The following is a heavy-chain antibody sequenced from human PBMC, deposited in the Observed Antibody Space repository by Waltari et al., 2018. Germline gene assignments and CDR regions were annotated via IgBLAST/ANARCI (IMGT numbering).Heavy chain of an antibody. CDR2: IYPGGGNT. D-gene: IGHD4-17*01. Sequence: QVQLVQSGAEVKKPGASVKVSCEASGYTFINFHIHWVRQAPGPGLEWMGIIYPGGGNTSYAQKFQGRVTMTRDTSTTTVYMELSSLGSEDTAVYYCVRDRPGYRDYPSYYFDSWGQGTLVTVAS. CDR3: VRDRPGYRDYPSYYFDS. CDR1: GYTFINFH. V-gene: IGHV1-46*01. J-gene: IGHJ4*02.